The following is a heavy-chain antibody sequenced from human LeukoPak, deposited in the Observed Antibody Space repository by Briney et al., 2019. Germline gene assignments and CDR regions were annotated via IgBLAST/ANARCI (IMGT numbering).Heavy chain of an antibody. CDR2: TYYRSQQWHS. V-gene: IGHV6-1*01. J-gene: IGHJ4*02. CDR3: GRETDFGVITN. CDR1: GDSVSSNGAS. Sequence: SQTLSLTCAISGDSVSSNGASWNWIRQSPSRGLEWLGRTYYRSQQWHSDYAPSVKGRITLNPDTSKNQFSLQLNSMTPEDTAVYYCGRETDFGVITNWGQGTLVTVSS. D-gene: IGHD3-3*01.